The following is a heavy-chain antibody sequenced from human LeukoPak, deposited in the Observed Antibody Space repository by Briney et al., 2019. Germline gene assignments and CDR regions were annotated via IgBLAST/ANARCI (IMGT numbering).Heavy chain of an antibody. Sequence: GGSLRLSCAASGFTFSSYSMTWVRQAPGKGLEWVSSISSSSSYIYYADSVKGRFTISRDNAKNSLYLQMNSLRAEDTAVYYCASLGGDPVGYWGQGTLVTVSS. CDR3: ASLGGDPVGY. J-gene: IGHJ4*02. CDR2: ISSSSSYI. V-gene: IGHV3-21*01. CDR1: GFTFSSYS. D-gene: IGHD2-21*02.